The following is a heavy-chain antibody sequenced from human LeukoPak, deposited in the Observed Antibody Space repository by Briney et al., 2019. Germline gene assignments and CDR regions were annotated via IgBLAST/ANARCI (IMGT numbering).Heavy chain of an antibody. CDR3: AKDGYYYGSGASNWFDP. Sequence: GGSLRLSCAASGFTFSSYGIHWVRQAPGKGLEWVAVISYDGSNKYYADSVKGRFTISRDNSKNTLYLQMNSLRAEDTAVYYCAKDGYYYGSGASNWFDPWGQGALVTVSS. V-gene: IGHV3-30*18. J-gene: IGHJ5*02. CDR1: GFTFSSYG. CDR2: ISYDGSNK. D-gene: IGHD3-10*01.